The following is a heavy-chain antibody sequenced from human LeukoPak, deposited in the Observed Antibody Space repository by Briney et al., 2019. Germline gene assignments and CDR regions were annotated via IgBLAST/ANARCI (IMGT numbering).Heavy chain of an antibody. CDR1: GGSISSYY. Sequence: SETLSLTCTVSGGSISSYYWSWIRQPAGKGLEWIGRIYTSGSTNYNPSLKSRVTMSADTSKNQFSLKLSSVTAADTAVYYCARGGHHRGYSGYDYPDYWGQGTLVTVSS. J-gene: IGHJ4*02. D-gene: IGHD5-12*01. CDR3: ARGGHHRGYSGYDYPDY. CDR2: IYTSGST. V-gene: IGHV4-4*07.